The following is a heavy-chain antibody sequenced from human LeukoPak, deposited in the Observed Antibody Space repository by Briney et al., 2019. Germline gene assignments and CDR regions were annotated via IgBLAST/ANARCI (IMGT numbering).Heavy chain of an antibody. V-gene: IGHV4-34*01. J-gene: IGHJ4*02. CDR3: ARRGDTLGAAAAPGG. D-gene: IGHD6-13*01. CDR2: INHDGST. CDR1: GGSFSGYY. Sequence: SETLSLPCAVSGGSFSGYYWSWIRQPPAEGLEWIGEINHDGSTNYNPSLKGRGTISVDTSKNQFSLKLRSVTAADTAVYYCARRGDTLGAAAAPGGWGQGTLVTVSS.